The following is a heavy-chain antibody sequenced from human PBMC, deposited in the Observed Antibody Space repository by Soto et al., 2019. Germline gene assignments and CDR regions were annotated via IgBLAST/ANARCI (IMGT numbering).Heavy chain of an antibody. CDR3: ARDHRSGTGAFDI. Sequence: QVQLVESGGGVVQPGRSLRLSCAAPGFTLSDYTMHWVRQAPGKGLEWVAVISHDGTNKYYADTVKGRFTISRDNSKNTLYLQMNSLRAEDTAVYYCARDHRSGTGAFDIWGQGTMVTVSS. CDR1: GFTLSDYT. V-gene: IGHV3-30*04. J-gene: IGHJ3*02. D-gene: IGHD1-1*01. CDR2: ISHDGTNK.